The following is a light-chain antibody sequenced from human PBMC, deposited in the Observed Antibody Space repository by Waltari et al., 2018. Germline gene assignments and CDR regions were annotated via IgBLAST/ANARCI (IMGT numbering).Light chain of an antibody. CDR3: AAWDDSLNGPG. Sequence: QSVLTQPPSASGTPGQRVTISCSGSSSNIGSNTVNWYQQLPGTAPKLLIYSNNPRPSGVPDRFAGSKSGTSASLASSGLQAEDEADYYCAAWDDSLNGPGFGGGTKLTVL. J-gene: IGLJ2*01. V-gene: IGLV1-44*01. CDR1: SSNIGSNT. CDR2: SNN.